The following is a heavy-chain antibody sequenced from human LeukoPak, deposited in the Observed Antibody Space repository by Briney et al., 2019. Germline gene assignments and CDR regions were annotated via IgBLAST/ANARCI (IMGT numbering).Heavy chain of an antibody. D-gene: IGHD3-3*01. CDR1: GDSVSSGNYY. CDR2: MSPSGTT. CDR3: ASTGETSYDFWSGYYTFDY. Sequence: SETLSLTCTVSGDSVSSGNYYLSWIRQPPGKGLDWITYMSPSGTTKYNPSLKSRVTISVDTSKNQFSLKLSSVTAADTAVYYCASTGETSYDFWSGYYTFDYWGQGTLVTVSS. J-gene: IGHJ4*02. V-gene: IGHV4-61*01.